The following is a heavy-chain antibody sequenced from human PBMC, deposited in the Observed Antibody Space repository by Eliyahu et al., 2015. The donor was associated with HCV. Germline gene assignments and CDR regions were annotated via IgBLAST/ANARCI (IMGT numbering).Heavy chain of an antibody. V-gene: IGHV3-21*01. J-gene: IGHJ6*03. CDR2: ISSSSSYI. Sequence: EVQLVESGGGLVKPGGSLRLSCAASGFXFSXYXXNWVRQAPGKGLEWVSSISSSSSYIYYADSVKGRFTISRDNAKNSLYLQMNSLRAEDTAVYYCARDEGDFWSGYNNYYMDVWGKGTTVTVSS. CDR1: GFXFSXYX. D-gene: IGHD3-3*01. CDR3: ARDEGDFWSGYNNYYMDV.